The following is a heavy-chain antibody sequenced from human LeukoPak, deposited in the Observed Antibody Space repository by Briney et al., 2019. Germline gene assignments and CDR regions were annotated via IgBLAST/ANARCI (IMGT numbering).Heavy chain of an antibody. CDR1: GYRFTNYW. CDR3: VTGDTPMTCAGTLGGWGFHDAFEM. D-gene: IGHD5-18*01. Sequence: GESLKISCKGSGYRFTNYWIAWVRQMPGKGLEWMGVIFLGDSDSRYGPSFQGQVTISADESVSTAYLQWSSLKASDTAMYHCVTGDTPMTCAGTLGGWGFHDAFEMWGQGTMVTVSS. V-gene: IGHV5-51*01. CDR2: IFLGDSDS. J-gene: IGHJ3*02.